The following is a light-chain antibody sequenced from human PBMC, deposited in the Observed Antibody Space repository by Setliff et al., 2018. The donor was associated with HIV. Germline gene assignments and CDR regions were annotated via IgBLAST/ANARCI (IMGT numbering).Light chain of an antibody. Sequence: QSALTQPPSASGSPGQSVTISCTGASSDVGVYNYVSWFQQHPGKAPKLMIYEVTKRPSGVPDRFSGSKSGSTASLTVSGLQAEDEADYYCGSYAGSKSYVFGTGTKVTVL. CDR3: GSYAGSKSYV. V-gene: IGLV2-8*01. J-gene: IGLJ1*01. CDR2: EVT. CDR1: SSDVGVYNY.